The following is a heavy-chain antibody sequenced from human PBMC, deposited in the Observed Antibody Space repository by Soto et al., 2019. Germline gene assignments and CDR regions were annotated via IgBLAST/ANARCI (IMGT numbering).Heavy chain of an antibody. V-gene: IGHV4-59*08. D-gene: IGHD2-2*01. CDR2: IYYSGST. J-gene: IGHJ4*02. CDR3: ARHSIIGDIVVVPANIDY. CDR1: GGSISSYY. Sequence: SETLSLTCTVSGGSISSYYWSWIRQPPGKGLEWIGYIYYSGSTNYNPSLKSRVTISVDTSKNQFSLKLSFVTAADTAVFYCARHSIIGDIVVVPANIDYWGQGTLVTVSS.